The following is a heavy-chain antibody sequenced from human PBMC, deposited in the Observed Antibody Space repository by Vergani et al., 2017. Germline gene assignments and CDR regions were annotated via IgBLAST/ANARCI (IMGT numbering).Heavy chain of an antibody. CDR2: IYYSGST. CDR3: ARHFSGERQQVDY. Sequence: QLQLQESGPGLVKPSETLSLTCTVSGGSISSSSYYWGWIRQPPGKGLEWIGSIYYSGSTYYNPSLKSRVTISVDTSKNQFSLKLSSVTAADTAVYYCARHFSGERQQVDYWGQGTLVTVSS. D-gene: IGHD3-10*01. CDR1: GGSISSSSYY. V-gene: IGHV4-39*01. J-gene: IGHJ4*02.